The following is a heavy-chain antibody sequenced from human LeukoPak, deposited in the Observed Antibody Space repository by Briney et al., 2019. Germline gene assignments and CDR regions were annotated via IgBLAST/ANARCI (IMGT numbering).Heavy chain of an antibody. Sequence: PGGSLRLSCAASGFTFYDYAMHWVRQAPGKGLEWVSGISWNSGSIGYADSVKGRFTISRDNAKNSLYLQMNSLRAEDTALYYCAKDRSSSWYGVFDYWGQGTLVTVSS. J-gene: IGHJ4*02. CDR1: GFTFYDYA. CDR2: ISWNSGSI. V-gene: IGHV3-9*01. D-gene: IGHD6-13*01. CDR3: AKDRSSSWYGVFDY.